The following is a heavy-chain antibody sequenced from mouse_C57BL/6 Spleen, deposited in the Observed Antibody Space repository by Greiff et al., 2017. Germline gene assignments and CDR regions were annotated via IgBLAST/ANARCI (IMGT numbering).Heavy chain of an antibody. D-gene: IGHD1-1*01. V-gene: IGHV1-69*01. Sequence: VQLLQSEAELVMPGASVKLSCKASGYTFSSYWMHWVKQRPGQGLEWIGEIDPSDSYTNYKQKFKGKSTFTRDNSSSTAYMQLISLTSEDSAVSSCARSHYCGSSFYAMDYWGQGTSVTVSS. CDR2: IDPSDSYT. CDR3: ARSHYCGSSFYAMDY. CDR1: GYTFSSYW. J-gene: IGHJ4*01.